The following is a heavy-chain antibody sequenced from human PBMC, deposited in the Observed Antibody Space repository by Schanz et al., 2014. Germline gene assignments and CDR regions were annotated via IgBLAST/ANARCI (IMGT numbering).Heavy chain of an antibody. CDR2: ISSSSSTR. CDR1: GFTFSSYS. V-gene: IGHV3-48*01. D-gene: IGHD2-15*01. CDR3: ARDHATESCYSAGPPIDY. Sequence: EVQLVESGGGLVQPGGSLRLSCAASGFTFSSYSMNWVRQAPGKGLEWVSYISSSSSTRYYADSVKGRFTISRDNSKNTLFLQMNSLRAEDTAVYYCARDHATESCYSAGPPIDYWGQGTLLTVSS. J-gene: IGHJ4*02.